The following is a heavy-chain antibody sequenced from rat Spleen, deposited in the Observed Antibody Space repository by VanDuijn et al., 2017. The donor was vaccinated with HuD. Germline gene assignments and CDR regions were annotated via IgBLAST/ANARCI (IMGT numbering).Heavy chain of an antibody. J-gene: IGHJ3*01. CDR2: ITNTGRST. V-gene: IGHV5-31*01. CDR3: TRLYYSNWFAY. D-gene: IGHD1-1*01. CDR1: GFTFNNYW. Sequence: EVQLVESGGGLVQPGRSLKLSCVASGFTFNNYWMTWIRQAPGKGLEWVASITNTGRSTYYRGSVKGRFTISRDNARSTLYLQMDSLRSEDTATYYCTRLYYSNWFAYWGQGTLVAVSS.